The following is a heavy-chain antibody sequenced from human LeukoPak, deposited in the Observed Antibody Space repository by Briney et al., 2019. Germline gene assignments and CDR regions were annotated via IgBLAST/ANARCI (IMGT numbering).Heavy chain of an antibody. D-gene: IGHD4-17*01. J-gene: IGHJ4*02. CDR3: AKDRSGDDDDYFDY. CDR2: ISYEGSNK. V-gene: IGHV3-30*04. CDR1: TFAFGHSD. Sequence: GGSLRLSCAASTFAFGHSDMHWVRQAPGKGLEWVAVISYEGSNKYYADSVKGRFTISRDNSKNTLFLQMNSLRAEDTAVYYCAKDRSGDDDDYFDYWGQGTLVTVSS.